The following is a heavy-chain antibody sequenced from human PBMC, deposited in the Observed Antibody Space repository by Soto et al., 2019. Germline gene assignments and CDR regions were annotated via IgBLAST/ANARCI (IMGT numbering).Heavy chain of an antibody. Sequence: ASVKVSCKASGYTFTSYGISWVRQAPGQGLEWMGWISAYNGNTNYAQKLQGRVTMTTDTSTSTAYMELRSLRSDDTAVYYCARGGYCISTSCLYYYYGMDVWGQGTTVTVS. CDR2: ISAYNGNT. CDR3: ARGGYCISTSCLYYYYGMDV. J-gene: IGHJ6*02. CDR1: GYTFTSYG. D-gene: IGHD2-2*01. V-gene: IGHV1-18*01.